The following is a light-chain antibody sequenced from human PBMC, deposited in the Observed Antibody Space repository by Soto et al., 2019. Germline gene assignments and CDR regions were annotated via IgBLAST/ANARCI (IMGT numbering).Light chain of an antibody. Sequence: QAVVTQPPSASGTLGRRITISCSGSSSNIGSNTVNWYRQLPGTAPKLLIYKNNQWPSGIPDRFSGSKSGTSASLAISGLQSEDEADYYCAAWDDSLNDVVFGGGTNFTVL. CDR1: SSNIGSNT. V-gene: IGLV1-44*01. CDR2: KNN. CDR3: AAWDDSLNDVV. J-gene: IGLJ2*01.